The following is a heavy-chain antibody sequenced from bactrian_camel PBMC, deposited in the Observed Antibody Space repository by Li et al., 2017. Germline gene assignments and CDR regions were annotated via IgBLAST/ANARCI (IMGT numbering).Heavy chain of an antibody. CDR3: ATATDCRWTGYPTWTPKANY. Sequence: HVQLVESGGGSVQAGGSLTLSCAAGRYTYKRNCMGWFRQRPGKDREGVAVLWIGGATTTYADSVKGRFTISQDYAKNTVFLAMNDLKPEDTAMYYCATATDCRWTGYPTWTPKANYWGQGTQVTVS. D-gene: IGHD1*01. CDR1: RYTYKRNC. CDR2: LWIGGATT. V-gene: IGHV3S1*01. J-gene: IGHJ4*01.